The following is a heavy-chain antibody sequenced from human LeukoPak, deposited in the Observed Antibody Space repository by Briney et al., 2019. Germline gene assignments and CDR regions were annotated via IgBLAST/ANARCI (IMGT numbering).Heavy chain of an antibody. J-gene: IGHJ1*01. V-gene: IGHV5-51*01. CDR3: ARPASSGYYGDFQH. D-gene: IGHD3-22*01. CDR1: GSRFTSYW. CDR2: IYPGDSDT. Sequence: GGSREIPGQGSGSRFTSYWIGWVGRLPGKGLEGMGIIYPGDSDTRYSPSFQGQVTISAAKSISTAYLQWSSLKASDTAMFYCARPASSGYYGDFQHWGQGTLVTVSS.